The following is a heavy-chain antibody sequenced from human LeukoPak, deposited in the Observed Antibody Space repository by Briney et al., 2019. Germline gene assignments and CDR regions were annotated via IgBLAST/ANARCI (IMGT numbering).Heavy chain of an antibody. J-gene: IGHJ3*02. Sequence: AASVTVSCKASGYTFTGYYMHWVRQAPGQGLEWMGWINPNSGGTNYAQKFQGRVTMTRDTSISTAYMELSRLRSDDTAVYYCARGIVVVPAAIVDAFDIWGQGTMVTVSS. D-gene: IGHD2-2*02. CDR3: ARGIVVVPAAIVDAFDI. V-gene: IGHV1-2*02. CDR2: INPNSGGT. CDR1: GYTFTGYY.